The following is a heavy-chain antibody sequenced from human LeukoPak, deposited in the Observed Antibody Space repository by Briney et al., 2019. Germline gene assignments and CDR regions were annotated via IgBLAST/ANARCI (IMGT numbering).Heavy chain of an antibody. J-gene: IGHJ4*02. CDR1: GYTFTDYY. CDR2: INPNSGGT. Sequence: ASVKVSCKASGYTFTDYYMHWVRQAPGQGLEWMGWINPNSGGTNYAQKFQGRVTMTTDTSTSTAYMELRSLRSDDTAVYYCGRALLGGSDIYTPFSYWGQGTLVTVSS. CDR3: GRALLGGSDIYTPFSY. V-gene: IGHV1-2*02. D-gene: IGHD3-10*01.